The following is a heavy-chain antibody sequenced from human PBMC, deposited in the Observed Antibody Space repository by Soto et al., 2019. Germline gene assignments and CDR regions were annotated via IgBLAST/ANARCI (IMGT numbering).Heavy chain of an antibody. CDR2: IYYSGST. J-gene: IGHJ3*02. Sequence: SETLSLTCTVSGGSISSGGYYWSWIRQHPGKGLEWIGYIYYSGSTYYNPSLKSRVTISVDTSKNQFSLKLSSVTAADTAVYYCARDIAARNDAFDIWGQGTRVTVSS. D-gene: IGHD6-6*01. V-gene: IGHV4-31*03. CDR3: ARDIAARNDAFDI. CDR1: GGSISSGGYY.